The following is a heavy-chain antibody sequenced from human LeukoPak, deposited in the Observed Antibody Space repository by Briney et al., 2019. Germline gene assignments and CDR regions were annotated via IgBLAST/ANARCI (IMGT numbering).Heavy chain of an antibody. D-gene: IGHD2-15*01. V-gene: IGHV3-48*03. CDR2: ISSSGSTI. Sequence: GGSLRLSCSGTGFNFNMFAIHWVRQAPGKGLEWVSYISSSGSTIYYADSVKGRFTISRDNAKNSLYLQMNSLRAEDTAVYYCARDRGYCSGGSCLWGQGTLVTVSS. J-gene: IGHJ4*02. CDR1: GFNFNMFA. CDR3: ARDRGYCSGGSCL.